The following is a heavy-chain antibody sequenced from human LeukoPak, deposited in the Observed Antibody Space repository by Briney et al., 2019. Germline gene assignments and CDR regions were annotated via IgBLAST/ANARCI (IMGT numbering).Heavy chain of an antibody. Sequence: SETLSLTCTVSGGSISSSSYYWGWIRQPPGKGLEWIGSIYYSGSTYYNPSLKSRVTISVDTSKNQFSLKLSSVTAAGTAVYYCARGPWFDPWGQGTLVTVSS. J-gene: IGHJ5*02. CDR1: GGSISSSSYY. V-gene: IGHV4-39*07. CDR3: ARGPWFDP. CDR2: IYYSGST.